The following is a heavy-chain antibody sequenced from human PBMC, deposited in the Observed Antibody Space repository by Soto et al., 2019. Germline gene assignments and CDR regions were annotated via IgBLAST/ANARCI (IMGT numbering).Heavy chain of an antibody. CDR1: GFTFSRYS. CDR2: ISGGGGIM. Sequence: EVQLVESGGGLVQSGGSLRLTCAASGFTFSRYSMNWVRKAPGKGLEWLSYISGGGGIMFYADSVKGRVTISRDNAKNSLYLQMDSLRAEDTAVYYCARDNSGSFSIDYWGQVILLTVSS. V-gene: IGHV3-48*04. CDR3: ARDNSGSFSIDY. D-gene: IGHD1-26*01. J-gene: IGHJ4*02.